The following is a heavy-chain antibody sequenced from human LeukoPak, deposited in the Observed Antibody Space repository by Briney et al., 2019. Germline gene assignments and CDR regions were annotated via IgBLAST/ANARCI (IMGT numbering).Heavy chain of an antibody. D-gene: IGHD6-13*01. CDR1: GFTFSNYA. Sequence: PGGSLRLSCAASGFTFSNYAMTWVRQAPGKGLEWVSAISGSGGSTYYADSVKGRFTISRDNSKNTLYLQMNSLRAEDTAVYYCAKRGSQLGYWYLDLWGRGTLVTVSS. J-gene: IGHJ2*01. CDR2: ISGSGGST. CDR3: AKRGSQLGYWYLDL. V-gene: IGHV3-23*01.